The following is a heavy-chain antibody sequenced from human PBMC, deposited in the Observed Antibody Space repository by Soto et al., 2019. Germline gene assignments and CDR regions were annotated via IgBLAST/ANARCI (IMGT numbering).Heavy chain of an antibody. Sequence: QVQLQESAAGLVKASQTLFLTCTVSGASISSGAYYWTWIRQRPGKGLEWIGYIYYSGSTYYSPYLNSRLSISLDKSKNQFLLRLSSVTSADTAMYFCARARLRAVYAFDIWGQGTMATVSA. J-gene: IGHJ3*02. V-gene: IGHV4-31*03. CDR3: ARARLRAVYAFDI. CDR2: IYYSGST. D-gene: IGHD3-10*01. CDR1: GASISSGAYY.